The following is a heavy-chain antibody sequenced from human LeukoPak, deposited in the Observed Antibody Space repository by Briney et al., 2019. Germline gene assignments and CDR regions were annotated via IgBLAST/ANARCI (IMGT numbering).Heavy chain of an antibody. CDR1: GYIFTTYD. CDR3: ARRKFLGWFDP. CDR2: LNPNSGNA. J-gene: IGHJ5*02. V-gene: IGHV1-8*03. D-gene: IGHD7-27*01. Sequence: ASVRVSCKASGYIFTTYDIGWVRQATGQGLEWMGWLNPNSGNAGYAQKFQGRVTISRNTSISTAYMELSSLRSDDTAIYYCARRKFLGWFDPWGQGTLVTVSS.